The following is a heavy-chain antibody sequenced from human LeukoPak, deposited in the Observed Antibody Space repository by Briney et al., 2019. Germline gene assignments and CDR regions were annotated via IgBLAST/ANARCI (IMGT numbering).Heavy chain of an antibody. CDR3: ATRRGGPYPYYFDH. D-gene: IGHD2-15*01. Sequence: SETLSLTCAAYGDSFSGYYWSWIRQSPGTGLEWIGEVNDRGTTNYNPNLKSRVTISVVTSSNQFSLRLTSVTAADTAIYFCATRRGGPYPYYFDHWDQGALVTVSS. CDR2: VNDRGTT. J-gene: IGHJ4*02. CDR1: GDSFSGYY. V-gene: IGHV4-34*01.